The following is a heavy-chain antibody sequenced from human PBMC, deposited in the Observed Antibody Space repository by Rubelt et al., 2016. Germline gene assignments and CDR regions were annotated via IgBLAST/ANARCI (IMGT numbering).Heavy chain of an antibody. CDR3: ARACIGGACYVPGAFDI. D-gene: IGHD2-15*01. CDR2: INHSGST. CDR1: GGSFSGYY. J-gene: IGHJ3*02. V-gene: IGHV4-34*01. Sequence: QVQLQQWGAGLLKPSETLSLTRAVYGGSFSGYYWSWIRQAPGKGLEWIGEINHSGSTNYNPSLKSRVAISVDTSKNQFSLMLTSGTAADTAVYYCARACIGGACYVPGAFDIWGRGTMVTGSS.